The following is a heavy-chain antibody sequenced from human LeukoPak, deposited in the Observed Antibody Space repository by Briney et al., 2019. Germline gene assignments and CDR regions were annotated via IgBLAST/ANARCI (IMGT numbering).Heavy chain of an antibody. D-gene: IGHD2-15*01. CDR2: ISSSSSYI. Sequence: GGSLSLSCAASGFTFNSYSMNWVRQAPGKGLEWVSSISSSSSYIYYADSVRGRFTISRDNAKNSLYLQMNSLRAEDTAVYYCARVIDGMDVWGKGTTVTVSS. CDR1: GFTFNSYS. J-gene: IGHJ6*04. V-gene: IGHV3-21*01. CDR3: ARVIDGMDV.